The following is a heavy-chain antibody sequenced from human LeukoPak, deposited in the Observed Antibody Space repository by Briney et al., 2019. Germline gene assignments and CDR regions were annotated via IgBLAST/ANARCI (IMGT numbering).Heavy chain of an antibody. J-gene: IGHJ5*02. Sequence: GGSLRLSCAASGFIFSNYGMNWIRQAPGKGLEWISAIAISGGSTYYADSVKGRFTISRDNSKNTAYLQMNSLRAEDTALYYCAKGLTGYAPWASWGQGALVTVSS. CDR1: GFIFSNYG. CDR2: IAISGGST. CDR3: AKGLTGYAPWAS. V-gene: IGHV3-23*01. D-gene: IGHD5-12*01.